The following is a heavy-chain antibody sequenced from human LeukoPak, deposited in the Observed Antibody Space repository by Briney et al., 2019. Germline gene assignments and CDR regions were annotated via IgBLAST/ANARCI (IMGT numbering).Heavy chain of an antibody. Sequence: PGRSLRLSCAASGFPFTAYAMHWVRQAPGKGLEWVALISYGGTNKFYADSVEGRFTISRDNSKNTLYLQMNSLGADDTAVYYCARDYSYAVDVWGRGTTVTVSS. CDR1: GFPFTAYA. CDR2: ISYGGTNK. J-gene: IGHJ6*02. V-gene: IGHV3-30-3*01. CDR3: ARDYSYAVDV.